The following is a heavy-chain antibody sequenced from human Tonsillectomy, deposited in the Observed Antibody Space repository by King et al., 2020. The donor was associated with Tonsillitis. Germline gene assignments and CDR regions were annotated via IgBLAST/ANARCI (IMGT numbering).Heavy chain of an antibody. Sequence: DVQLVESGGGLVQPGGSLKLSCAASGFTVSTNYMSWVRQAPGRGLEWVSVIYSVGSTYYADSVKGRFTISRDNSKNTLYLQMTSLRVEDTAVFYCACTPTYNYYMAVWGKGTTVTVSS. CDR1: GFTVSTNY. J-gene: IGHJ6*03. V-gene: IGHV3-66*01. CDR2: IYSVGST. D-gene: IGHD2-15*01. CDR3: ACTPTYNYYMAV.